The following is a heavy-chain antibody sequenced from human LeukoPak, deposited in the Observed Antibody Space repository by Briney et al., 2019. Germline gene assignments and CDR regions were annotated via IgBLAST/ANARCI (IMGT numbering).Heavy chain of an antibody. CDR3: ARPVEMATSPFYY. D-gene: IGHD5-24*01. V-gene: IGHV5-51*01. J-gene: IGHJ4*02. CDR1: GYIFANYW. CDR2: IYPDDSDT. Sequence: GESLKISCKGSGYIFANYWFAWVRQMPGKGLEWMGIIYPDDSDTRYSPSFQGQVTISADKSIATAYLQWSSLKASDTAMYYCARPVEMATSPFYYWGQGTLVTVSS.